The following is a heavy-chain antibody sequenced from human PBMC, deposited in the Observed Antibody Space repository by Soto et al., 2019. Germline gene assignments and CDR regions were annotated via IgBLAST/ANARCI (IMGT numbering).Heavy chain of an antibody. CDR1: GFTFSSYS. CDR2: INSDGSST. J-gene: IGHJ4*02. V-gene: IGHV3-74*01. CDR3: ARNLYGAPLDY. Sequence: GGSLRLSCAASGFTFSSYSMNWVRQAPGKGLVWVSRINSDGSSTSYADSVKGRFTISRDNAKNTLYLQMNSLRAEDTAVYYCARNLYGAPLDYWGQGTLVTVSS. D-gene: IGHD4-17*01.